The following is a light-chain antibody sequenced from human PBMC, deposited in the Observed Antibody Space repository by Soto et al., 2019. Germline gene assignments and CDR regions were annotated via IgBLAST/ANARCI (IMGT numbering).Light chain of an antibody. Sequence: QSVLTQPACVSVSPWQSITISCAGTRDDIGAYDYVSWYQQHPGNAPKLLVYEVTNRPSGVSDRFSGSKSGNTASLTISGLQAEDEADYYCNSYTNSSAVVFGGGTK. CDR3: NSYTNSSAVV. V-gene: IGLV2-14*01. CDR1: RDDIGAYDY. J-gene: IGLJ2*01. CDR2: EVT.